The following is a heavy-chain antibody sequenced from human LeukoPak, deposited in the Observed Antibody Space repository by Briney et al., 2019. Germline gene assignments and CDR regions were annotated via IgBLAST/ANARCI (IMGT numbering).Heavy chain of an antibody. J-gene: IGHJ3*01. CDR1: GFTFSENW. V-gene: IGHV3-74*01. CDR2: INRDGGLT. D-gene: IGHD6-13*01. Sequence: GGSVRLSCVASGFTFSENWMHWVRQAPGKGLAWVSHINRDGGLTNYADSVKGRFTISRDNARNTVYLQMGSLRVEDTAIYFCAREEHRLAEAGTSAFDLGGQGTLVTVSP. CDR3: AREEHRLAEAGTSAFDL.